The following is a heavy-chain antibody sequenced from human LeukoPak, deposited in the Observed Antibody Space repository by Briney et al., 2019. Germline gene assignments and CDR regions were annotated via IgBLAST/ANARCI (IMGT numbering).Heavy chain of an antibody. V-gene: IGHV3-15*01. CDR3: TTGLYATYYYDSSGYPLGYYGMDV. CDR2: IKSKTDGGTT. CDR1: GFTFSNAW. J-gene: IGHJ6*02. Sequence: PGGSLRLSCAASGFTFSNAWMSWVRQAPGKGLEWVGRIKSKTDGGTTDYAAPVKGRFTISRDDSKNTLYLQMNSLKTEDTAVYYCTTGLYATYYYDSSGYPLGYYGMDVWGQGTTVTVSS. D-gene: IGHD3-22*01.